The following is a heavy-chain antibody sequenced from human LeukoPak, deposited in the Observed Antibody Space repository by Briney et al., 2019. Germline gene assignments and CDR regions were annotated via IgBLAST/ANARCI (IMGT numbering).Heavy chain of an antibody. CDR2: ISSGSSYI. J-gene: IGHJ4*02. V-gene: IGHV3-21*01. CDR3: ARNFHRRLYDSSGYYPY. Sequence: GGSLRLSCAASGFTFSTYTMNWVRQAPGKGLEWVSSISSGSSYIYYADSVKGRFTISRDNAKNSLYLQMNSLRAEDTAVYYCARNFHRRLYDSSGYYPYWGQGTLVTVSS. CDR1: GFTFSTYT. D-gene: IGHD3-22*01.